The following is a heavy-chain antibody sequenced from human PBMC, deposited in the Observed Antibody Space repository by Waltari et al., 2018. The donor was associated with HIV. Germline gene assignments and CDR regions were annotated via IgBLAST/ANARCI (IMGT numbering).Heavy chain of an antibody. D-gene: IGHD4-17*01. CDR3: ARCEAKLYDYAFT. Sequence: QVQLVQSGAEVKKPGASVKVSCKASGYTFTGYYMHWVRQAPGQGLEWMGRINPNSGGTNYAQKVQGRVTMTRDTSISTAYMELSRLRSDDTAVYYCARCEAKLYDYAFTWGQGTLVTVSS. V-gene: IGHV1-2*06. CDR1: GYTFTGYY. J-gene: IGHJ5*02. CDR2: INPNSGGT.